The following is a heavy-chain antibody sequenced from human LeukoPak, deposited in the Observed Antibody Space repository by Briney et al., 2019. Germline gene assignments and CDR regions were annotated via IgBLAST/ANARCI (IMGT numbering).Heavy chain of an antibody. D-gene: IGHD4/OR15-4a*01. CDR2: INHSGST. CDR1: GGSFSGYY. J-gene: IGHJ5*02. Sequence: SETLSLTCAVYGGSFSGYYWSWIRQPPGKGLEWIGEINHSGSTNYNPSLKSRVTISVDTSKNQFSLKLSSVTAAETAVYYCARGGASSTPFDPWGQGTPVTVSS. V-gene: IGHV4-34*01. CDR3: ARGGASSTPFDP.